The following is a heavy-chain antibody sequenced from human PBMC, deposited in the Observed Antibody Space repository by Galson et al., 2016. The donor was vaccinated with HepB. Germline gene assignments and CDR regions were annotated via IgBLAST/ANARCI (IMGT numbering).Heavy chain of an antibody. CDR1: GYTFTGYY. V-gene: IGHV1-2*02. D-gene: IGHD1-26*01. CDR3: ATLVGVSNYYYYMDV. J-gene: IGHJ6*03. CDR2: INPNSGGT. Sequence: SVKVSCKASGYTFTGYYIHWVRQAPGQGLEWMGWINPNSGGTNYAQKFQGRVTVTGDTSISTAYMELSRLRSDGTAVYYCATLVGVSNYYYYMDVWGKGTTVTVSS.